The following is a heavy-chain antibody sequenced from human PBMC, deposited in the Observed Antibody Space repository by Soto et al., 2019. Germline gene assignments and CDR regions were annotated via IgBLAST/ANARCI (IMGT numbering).Heavy chain of an antibody. D-gene: IGHD6-6*01. J-gene: IGHJ3*02. Sequence: QVQLQESGPGLVKPSETLSLTCTVSGGSISSYYWSWIRQPPGKGLEWIGYIYYSGGTNYNPSLKSRVTISVDTSKNQFSLKLSSVTAADTAVYYCARRFEYSSASGAFDIWGQGTMVTVSS. CDR3: ARRFEYSSASGAFDI. CDR1: GGSISSYY. V-gene: IGHV4-59*08. CDR2: IYYSGGT.